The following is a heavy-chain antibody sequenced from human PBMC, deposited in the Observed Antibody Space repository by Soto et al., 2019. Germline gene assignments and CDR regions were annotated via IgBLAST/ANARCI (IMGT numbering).Heavy chain of an antibody. D-gene: IGHD4-4*01. CDR1: GGSVNRYCYY. V-gene: IGHV4-30-4*01. Sequence: QKLPLTCTVSGGSVNRYCYYRTWIRQSPEKGLEWIGSMYYSGDTYHNPSLKSRVSLSVDTSKDQFSLNLPSVTAADTAVYFCVGTTHCSFDYLCRG. J-gene: IGHJ4*02. CDR3: VGTTHCSFDY. CDR2: MYYSGDT.